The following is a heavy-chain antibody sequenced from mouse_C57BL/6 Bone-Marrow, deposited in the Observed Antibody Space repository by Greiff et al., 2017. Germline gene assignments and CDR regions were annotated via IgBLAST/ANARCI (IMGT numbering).Heavy chain of an antibody. J-gene: IGHJ3*01. CDR3: ARWLLRAWFAY. CDR2: IYPRSGNT. CDR1: GYTFTSYG. D-gene: IGHD2-3*01. Sequence: QVQLKESGAELARPGASVKLSCKASGYTFTSYGISWVKQRTGQGLEWIGEIYPRSGNTYYNEKFKGKATLTADKSSCTAYMELRSLTSEDSAVYFCARWLLRAWFAYWGQGTLVTVSA. V-gene: IGHV1-81*01.